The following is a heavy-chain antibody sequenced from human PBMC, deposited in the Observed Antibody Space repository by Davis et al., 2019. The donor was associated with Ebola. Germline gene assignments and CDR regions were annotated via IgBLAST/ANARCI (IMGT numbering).Heavy chain of an antibody. V-gene: IGHV3-9*01. CDR3: ATLGSSGPLDY. CDR1: GFTFDDYA. J-gene: IGHJ4*02. D-gene: IGHD3-22*01. Sequence: SLKISCAASGFTFDDYAMHWVRQAPGKGLEWVSGISWNSGSIGYADSVKGRFTISRDNAKNTLYLQMNSLRAEDTAVYYCATLGSSGPLDYWGQGTLVTVSS. CDR2: ISWNSGSI.